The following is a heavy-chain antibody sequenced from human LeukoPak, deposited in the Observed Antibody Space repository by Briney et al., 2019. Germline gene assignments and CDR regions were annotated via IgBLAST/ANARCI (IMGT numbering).Heavy chain of an antibody. J-gene: IGHJ4*02. D-gene: IGHD1-26*01. V-gene: IGHV3-30*03. CDR1: GFTFSTYG. Sequence: SGRSLRLSCAASGFTFSTYGMHWVRQAPGKGLEWVAVISYDGSTKYYADSVKGRFTISRDNSKNTLYLQMNSLRPEDTAVYYCFSGSDYWGQGTLVTVSS. CDR3: FSGSDY. CDR2: ISYDGSTK.